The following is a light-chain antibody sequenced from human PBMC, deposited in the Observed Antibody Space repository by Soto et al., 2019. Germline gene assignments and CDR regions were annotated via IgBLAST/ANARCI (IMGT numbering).Light chain of an antibody. CDR3: QQYGRSLPT. V-gene: IGKV3-20*01. CDR1: QRISNNY. CDR2: GAS. Sequence: ENVLTQSPDILSLSPGERVTLYCRASQRISNNYLAWYQQKPGQAPRVLIYGASNRATGIPDRFSGSGSGTDFTLTISRLQPEDFALYYCQQYGRSLPTFGLGTQMEIK. J-gene: IGKJ2*01.